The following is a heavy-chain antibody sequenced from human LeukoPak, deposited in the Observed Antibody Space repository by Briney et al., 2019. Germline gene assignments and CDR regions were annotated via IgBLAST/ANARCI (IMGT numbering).Heavy chain of an antibody. CDR2: ISWDGGST. Sequence: GGSLRLSCAASGFTFDDYAMHWVRQAPGKGLEWVSLISWDGGSTYYADSVKGRFTISRDNSKNSLYPQMNSLRAEDTALYYCAAHWNYAFDIWGQGTMVTVSS. D-gene: IGHD1-7*01. J-gene: IGHJ3*02. V-gene: IGHV3-43D*03. CDR3: AAHWNYAFDI. CDR1: GFTFDDYA.